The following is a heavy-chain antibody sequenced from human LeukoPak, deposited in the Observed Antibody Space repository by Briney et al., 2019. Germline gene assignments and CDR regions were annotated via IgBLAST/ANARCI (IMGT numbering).Heavy chain of an antibody. V-gene: IGHV1-69*01. CDR3: ARDRQLDPTVDAFDI. J-gene: IGHJ3*02. D-gene: IGHD1-1*01. Sequence: SVKVSCKASGGTFSSYAISWVRQAPGQGLEWMGGIIPIFGTANYAQKFQGRVTITADESTSTAYMELSSLRSEDTAVYYCARDRQLDPTVDAFDIWGQGTMVTVSS. CDR2: IIPIFGTA. CDR1: GGTFSSYA.